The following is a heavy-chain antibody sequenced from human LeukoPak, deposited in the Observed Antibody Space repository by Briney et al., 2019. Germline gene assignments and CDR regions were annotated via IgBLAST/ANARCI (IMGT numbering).Heavy chain of an antibody. V-gene: IGHV3-23*01. CDR3: ARSRDGYNYYFDY. CDR1: GFTFSSYA. J-gene: IGHJ4*02. Sequence: GGSLRLSCAASGFTFSSYAMSWVRQAPGKGLEWVSAISGSGGSTYYADSVKGRFTISRDNSKNTLYLQMNSLRAEDTAVYYCARSRDGYNYYFDYWGQGTLVTVSS. D-gene: IGHD5-24*01. CDR2: ISGSGGST.